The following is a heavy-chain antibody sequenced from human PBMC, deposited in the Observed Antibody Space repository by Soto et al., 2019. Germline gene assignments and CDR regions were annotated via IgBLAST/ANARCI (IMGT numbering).Heavy chain of an antibody. CDR2: IRSKAYGGTT. V-gene: IGHV3-49*04. J-gene: IGHJ2*01. CDR1: GFTFGDYA. D-gene: IGHD4-17*01. CDR3: TKIGDYGWVRDWYFDL. Sequence: HPGGSLRLSCTASGFTFGDYAMSWVRQAPGKGLEWVGFIRSKAYGGTTEYAASVKGRFTISRDDSKSIAYLQMNSLKTEDTAVYYCTKIGDYGWVRDWYFDLWGRGTLVTVSS.